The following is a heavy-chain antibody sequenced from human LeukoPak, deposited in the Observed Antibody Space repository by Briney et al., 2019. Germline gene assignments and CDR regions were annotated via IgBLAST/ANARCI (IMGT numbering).Heavy chain of an antibody. CDR1: GGSISSYY. CDR2: IYYSGST. D-gene: IGHD5-24*01. Sequence: SETLSLTCTVSGGSISSYYWSWIRQPPGKGLEWIGYIYYSGSTNYNPSLKSRVTISVDTSKNQFSLKLSSVTAADTAVYYCARAAMADDDAFDIWGQGTMVTVSS. J-gene: IGHJ3*02. V-gene: IGHV4-59*12. CDR3: ARAAMADDDAFDI.